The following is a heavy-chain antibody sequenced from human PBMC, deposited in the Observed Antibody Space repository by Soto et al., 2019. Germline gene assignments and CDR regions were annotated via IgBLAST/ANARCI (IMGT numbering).Heavy chain of an antibody. CDR2: TYFRSKWHT. CDR1: GGSVSSKRAA. J-gene: IGHJ4*02. V-gene: IGHV6-1*01. D-gene: IGHD6-19*01. CDR3: ARQQQWPDY. Sequence: LSLTCAISGGSVSSKRAACNWIRQSPSRGLEWLGRTYFRSKWHTDYAVSVRSRISIKPHTPKNQFSLQLNSVTPEDTAVYYCARQQQWPDYSGQRNLVTVSA.